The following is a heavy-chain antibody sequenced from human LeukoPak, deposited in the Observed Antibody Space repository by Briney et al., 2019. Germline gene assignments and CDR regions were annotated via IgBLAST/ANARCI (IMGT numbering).Heavy chain of an antibody. Sequence: PGGSLRLSRAASGFTFSSYSMNWVRQAPGKGLEWVSYISSSSSTIYYADSVKGRFTISRDNAKNSLYLQMNSLRAEDTAVYYCARLIVVVVAARSYYYYYYMDVWGKGTTVTVSS. CDR2: ISSSSSTI. CDR1: GFTFSSYS. CDR3: ARLIVVVVAARSYYYYYYMDV. D-gene: IGHD2-15*01. J-gene: IGHJ6*03. V-gene: IGHV3-48*01.